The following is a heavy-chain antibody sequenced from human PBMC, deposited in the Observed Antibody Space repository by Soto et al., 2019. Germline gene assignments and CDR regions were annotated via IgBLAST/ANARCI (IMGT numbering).Heavy chain of an antibody. Sequence: QVPLVQSGPEVKKPGASVKVSCKAPGYTFRSYGVTWVRQAPGQGLEWMGWISGYNGNTEYAQKLQGRVTMTTDTSTSTVYMELRSLGSADTAVYYCARDRGVVTSGSAYYFDYWGQGTLVTVSS. CDR3: ARDRGVVTSGSAYYFDY. CDR1: GYTFRSYG. V-gene: IGHV1-18*01. J-gene: IGHJ4*02. D-gene: IGHD2-2*01. CDR2: ISGYNGNT.